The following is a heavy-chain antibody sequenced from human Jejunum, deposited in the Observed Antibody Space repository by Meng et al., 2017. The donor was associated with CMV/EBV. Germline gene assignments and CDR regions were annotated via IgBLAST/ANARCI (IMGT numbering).Heavy chain of an antibody. D-gene: IGHD2-8*01. J-gene: IGHJ4*02. Sequence: VHLGGLGGGLGKPVGSLRLSCAASGFTVDDYYMNWIRQAPGKGLEWVSSVSSVSSYTNYADSVKGRFTISRDNAKNSLYLQMNSLRAEDTAVYYCARDRYCTNGVCYTHFDSWGQGTLVTVSS. CDR1: GFTVDDYY. V-gene: IGHV3-11*06. CDR2: VSSVSSYT. CDR3: ARDRYCTNGVCYTHFDS.